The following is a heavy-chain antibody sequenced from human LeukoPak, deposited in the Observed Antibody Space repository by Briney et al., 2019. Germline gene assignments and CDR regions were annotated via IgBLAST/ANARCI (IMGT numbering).Heavy chain of an antibody. V-gene: IGHV3-23*01. J-gene: IGHJ4*02. Sequence: GGSLRLSCAASGFTFSSYGMSWVRQAPGKGLEWVSATSGSGGSTYYADSVKGRFTISRDNSKNTLYLQMNSLRAEDTAVYYCAKDPIVATVPNWGQGTLVTVSS. CDR1: GFTFSSYG. D-gene: IGHD5-12*01. CDR2: TSGSGGST. CDR3: AKDPIVATVPN.